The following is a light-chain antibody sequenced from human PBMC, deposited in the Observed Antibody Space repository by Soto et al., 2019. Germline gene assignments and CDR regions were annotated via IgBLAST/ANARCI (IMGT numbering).Light chain of an antibody. CDR1: QSLASRDGNTT. CDR3: KQGTPWPLT. CDR2: KVS. V-gene: IGKV2-30*01. J-gene: IGKJ1*01. Sequence: DVVMTKSPLSLSATLGHPASISCRPSQSLASRDGNTTLTWLLQRPGQAPRRLIYKVSNRASGVPDRFSGSGSGTDFTLKISRLEAEDFGLYYCKQGTPWPLTFGQGTKVEIK.